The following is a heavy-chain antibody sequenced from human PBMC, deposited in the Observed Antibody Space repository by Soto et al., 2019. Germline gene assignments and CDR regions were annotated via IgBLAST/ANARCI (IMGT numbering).Heavy chain of an antibody. CDR3: ARSSQSWFFDL. CDR2: ISSSGST. Sequence: QVQLQESGPGLLKPSQTLSLACAVSGGSISSGGHYWSWIRQHSEKGLEWIGYISSSGSTYYNPSLKSRVTISVDPSKTQVSLNLNSVTAADTAVYYCARSSQSWFFDLWGRGTLVTVSS. D-gene: IGHD4-4*01. V-gene: IGHV4-31*11. CDR1: GGSISSGGHY. J-gene: IGHJ2*01.